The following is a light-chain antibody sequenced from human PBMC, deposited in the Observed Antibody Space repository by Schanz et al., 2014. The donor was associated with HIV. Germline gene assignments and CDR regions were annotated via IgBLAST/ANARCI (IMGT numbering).Light chain of an antibody. CDR2: EVS. Sequence: QSALTQPPSASGSPGQSVTISCTGTSSDVGAYNYVSWYQQHPGKAPKLMIYEVSKWPSGVSNRFSGSKSGNTASLTISGLQAEDEADYYCSSYTSSSTLFGTGTKLTVL. J-gene: IGLJ1*01. CDR3: SSYTSSSTL. V-gene: IGLV2-14*01. CDR1: SSDVGAYNY.